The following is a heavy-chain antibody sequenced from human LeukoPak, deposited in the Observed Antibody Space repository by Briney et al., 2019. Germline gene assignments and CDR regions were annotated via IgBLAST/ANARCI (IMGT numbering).Heavy chain of an antibody. CDR3: ASSMAYNCLDY. CDR1: GFTFSNVY. D-gene: IGHD5-24*01. J-gene: IGHJ4*02. Sequence: PGGSLRLSCAASGFTFSNVYMSWVRQAPGKGLEWVGRIKSKTDGGTTDYATPVKGRFSISRDDSKATLYLQMNSLRPEDTAVYYCASSMAYNCLDYWGQGTLVTVSS. V-gene: IGHV3-15*01. CDR2: IKSKTDGGTT.